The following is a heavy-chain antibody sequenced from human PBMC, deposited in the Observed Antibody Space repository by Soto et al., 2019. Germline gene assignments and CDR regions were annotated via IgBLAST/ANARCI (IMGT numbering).Heavy chain of an antibody. Sequence: QVQLQESGPGLVKPSQTLSLTCTVSGGSISSGGYYWSWIRQHPGKGLEWIGYIYYSGSTYYNPSLKSLFTVSVDTSKNQFALKLGSVTAADTAVYYCARETTVTTGSAFDIWGQGTMVTVSS. D-gene: IGHD4-17*01. CDR2: IYYSGST. CDR3: ARETTVTTGSAFDI. J-gene: IGHJ3*02. CDR1: GGSISSGGYY. V-gene: IGHV4-31*01.